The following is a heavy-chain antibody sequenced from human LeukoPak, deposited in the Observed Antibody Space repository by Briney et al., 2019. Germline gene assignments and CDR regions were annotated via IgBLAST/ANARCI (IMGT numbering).Heavy chain of an antibody. CDR1: GGSISSGGYS. J-gene: IGHJ6*02. CDR3: ARGRSNYYGMDV. CDR2: IYHSGST. D-gene: IGHD1-26*01. Sequence: PSQTLSLTCAVSGGSISSGGYSWSWIRQPPGKGLEWIGYIYHSGSTYYNPSLKSRVTISVDRSKNQFSLKLSSVTAADTAVYYCARGRSNYYGMDVWGQGTMVTVSS. V-gene: IGHV4-30-2*01.